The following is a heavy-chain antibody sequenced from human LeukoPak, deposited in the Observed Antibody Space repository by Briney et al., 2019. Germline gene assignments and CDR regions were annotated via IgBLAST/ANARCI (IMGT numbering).Heavy chain of an antibody. D-gene: IGHD3-10*01. J-gene: IGHJ5*02. CDR3: ARVRMRVWFDP. CDR1: GGSMSSYY. V-gene: IGHV4-4*09. Sequence: SETLSLTCTVSGGSMSSYYRSWIRQPPGKGLEWIGYIYTSGSTNYNPSLKSRVTISVDTSKNQFSLKLSSVTAADTAVYYCARVRMRVWFDPWGQGTLVTVSS. CDR2: IYTSGST.